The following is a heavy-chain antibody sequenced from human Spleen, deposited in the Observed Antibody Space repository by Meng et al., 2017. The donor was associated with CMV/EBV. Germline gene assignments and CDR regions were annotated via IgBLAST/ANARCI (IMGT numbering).Heavy chain of an antibody. Sequence: GGSLRLSCAASRFTFSNYWMSWVRQAPGKGLEWVANIKEDGREKYYVDSVKGRFTISRDNAKNSLYLQMNSLRAEDTAVYYCARDQITGYSSSPGYYGMDVWGQGTTVTVSS. CDR1: RFTFSNYW. J-gene: IGHJ6*02. V-gene: IGHV3-7*01. CDR3: ARDQITGYSSSPGYYGMDV. CDR2: IKEDGREK. D-gene: IGHD6-6*01.